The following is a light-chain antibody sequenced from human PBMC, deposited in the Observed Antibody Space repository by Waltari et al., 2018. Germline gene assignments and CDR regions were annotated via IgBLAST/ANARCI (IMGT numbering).Light chain of an antibody. CDR2: DVT. Sequence: QSALTQPASVSGSPGQSITISCPGTSSDIGVYIHVPCYQQHPGKAPKRMIYDVTNQPSGVSDRFSGSKSDYTASLTISGLQAEDEADYYCSSYTTSISYVFGTGTRVTVL. CDR3: SSYTTSISYV. CDR1: SSDIGVYIH. J-gene: IGLJ1*01. V-gene: IGLV2-14*03.